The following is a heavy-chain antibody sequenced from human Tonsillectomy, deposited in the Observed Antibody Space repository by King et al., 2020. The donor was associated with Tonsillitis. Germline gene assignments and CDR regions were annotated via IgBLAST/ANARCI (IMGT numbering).Heavy chain of an antibody. V-gene: IGHV3-23*04. CDR3: AGRDILTASAFDP. Sequence: VQLVESGGGLVQPGGSLGLSCVASGFSFSTYAMSWVRQAPGKGLEWVSTISGGGGSTYYADSVKGRFTISRDNSKKTLFLQMNNLRAEDTAVYYCAGRDILTASAFDPWGQGTLVTVSS. CDR2: ISGGGGST. D-gene: IGHD3-9*01. J-gene: IGHJ5*02. CDR1: GFSFSTYA.